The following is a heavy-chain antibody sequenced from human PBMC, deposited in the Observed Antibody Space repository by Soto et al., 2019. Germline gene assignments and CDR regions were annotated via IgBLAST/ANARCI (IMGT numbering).Heavy chain of an antibody. Sequence: GGSLRLSCAASGFTFTNYAMNWVRQAPGKGLEWVSGISGSGGSTYYADSVKGRFTISRDNSKNMVYLQMNSLRAEDTAVYYCARDKSYCPNGVCYTDYFDYWGQGTLVTVSS. CDR3: ARDKSYCPNGVCYTDYFDY. CDR1: GFTFTNYA. V-gene: IGHV3-23*01. J-gene: IGHJ4*02. D-gene: IGHD2-8*01. CDR2: ISGSGGST.